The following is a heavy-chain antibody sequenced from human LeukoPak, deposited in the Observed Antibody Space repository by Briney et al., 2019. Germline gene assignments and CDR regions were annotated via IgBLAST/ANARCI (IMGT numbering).Heavy chain of an antibody. CDR3: ARDVRQTYGDSCFDY. V-gene: IGHV4-61*01. CDR1: GGSVSSGSYY. CDR2: IYYSGST. J-gene: IGHJ4*02. Sequence: PSETLSLTCTVSGGSVSSGSYYWSWIRQPPGKDLEWFGYIYYSGSTNYNPSLKSRVTISVDTSKNQFSLKLSSVTAADAAVYYCARDVRQTYGDSCFDYWGQGTLVTVSS. D-gene: IGHD4-17*01.